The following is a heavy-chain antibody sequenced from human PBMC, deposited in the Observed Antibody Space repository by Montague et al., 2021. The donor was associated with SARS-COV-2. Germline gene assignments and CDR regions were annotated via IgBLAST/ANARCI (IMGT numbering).Heavy chain of an antibody. J-gene: IGHJ5*02. CDR1: GGSISSSSYY. CDR3: VRGVTMIVVVMRYNWFDP. D-gene: IGHD3-22*01. CDR2: IYYSGTT. V-gene: IGHV4-39*01. Sequence: SETLSLTCTVSGGSISSSSYYWGWIRQPPGKGLEWIGSIYYSGTTYYNPSLKSRFTLSVDTSKNQFSLKLSSVTAADTAVYYLVRGVTMIVVVMRYNWFDPWGQGTLVTVSS.